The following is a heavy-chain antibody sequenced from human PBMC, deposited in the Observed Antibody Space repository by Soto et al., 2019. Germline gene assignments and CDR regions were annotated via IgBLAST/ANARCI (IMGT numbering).Heavy chain of an antibody. J-gene: IGHJ6*03. D-gene: IGHD2-15*01. CDR2: ISYDGSDK. CDR1: GFMFSSYG. V-gene: IGHV3-30*18. CDR3: AKDHRYCSGGSCSYMDV. Sequence: GGSLRLSCAASGFMFSSYGMHWVRQAPGKGLEWAAIISYDGSDKYYADSVKGRFTISRDNSKNTLYLQINSLRAEDTAVYYCAKDHRYCSGGSCSYMDVWGKGTTVTVSS.